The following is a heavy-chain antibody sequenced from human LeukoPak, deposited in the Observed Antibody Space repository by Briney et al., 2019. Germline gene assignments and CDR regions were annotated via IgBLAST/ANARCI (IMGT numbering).Heavy chain of an antibody. Sequence: TSETLSLTCGVSGGSFSNFYWTWIRQPPGKGLEWIGEINYTGSTNYNPSFKSRVTISINTSKSHFSLMLSSVTAADTAVYYCARDLGWLDPWGQGTLVTVSS. CDR3: ARDLGWLDP. V-gene: IGHV4-34*01. CDR2: INYTGST. CDR1: GGSFSNFY. J-gene: IGHJ5*02.